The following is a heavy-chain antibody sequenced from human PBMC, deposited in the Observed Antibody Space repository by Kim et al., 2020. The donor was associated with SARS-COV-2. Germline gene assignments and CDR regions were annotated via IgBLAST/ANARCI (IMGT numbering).Heavy chain of an antibody. CDR3: ARVRGGANDY. J-gene: IGHJ4*02. Sequence: STIYYDDSVKSRFTISSDNAKNSLYLQMNSLRDEDTAVYYCARVRGGANDYWGQGTLVTVSS. CDR2: STI. D-gene: IGHD3-16*01. V-gene: IGHV3-48*02.